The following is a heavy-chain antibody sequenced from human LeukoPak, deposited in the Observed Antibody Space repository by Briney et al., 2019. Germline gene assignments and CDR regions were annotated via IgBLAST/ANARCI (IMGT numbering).Heavy chain of an antibody. Sequence: SETLSLTCTVSGGPIYSYYWRWIRQTAGKGLEWIGRLYPGVSTNYNPSLKSRVTMSVDTSKNQLALKLSAVTAADTAVYYCARVKFYDSTGYSPGHYMDVWGKGTTVTVSS. J-gene: IGHJ6*03. CDR2: LYPGVST. CDR3: ARVKFYDSTGYSPGHYMDV. CDR1: GGPIYSYY. D-gene: IGHD3-22*01. V-gene: IGHV4-4*07.